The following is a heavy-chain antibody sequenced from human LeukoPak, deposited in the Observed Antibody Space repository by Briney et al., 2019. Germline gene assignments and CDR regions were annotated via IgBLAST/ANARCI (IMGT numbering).Heavy chain of an antibody. CDR3: AKETRDSNVWSGHDY. CDR2: LTASGSRT. CDR1: GFTFSNYA. J-gene: IGHJ4*02. V-gene: IGHV3-23*01. D-gene: IGHD3-3*01. Sequence: PGGSLRLSCAASGFTFSNYAMAWVRLAPGKGLEWVSALTASGSRTYYADSVKGRFTISRDNSKNTLYLQMNSLRAEDTALYYCAKETRDSNVWSGHDYWGQGTQVTVSS.